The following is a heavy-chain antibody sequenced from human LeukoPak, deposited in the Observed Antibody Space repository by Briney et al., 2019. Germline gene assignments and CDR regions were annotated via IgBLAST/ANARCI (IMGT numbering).Heavy chain of an antibody. V-gene: IGHV4-59*13. D-gene: IGHD3-22*01. Sequence: KLFETLSLTCTVSGGSISSYYWSWIRQPPGKGLGGFGYIYYSGSTNYNPSLKSRVTISVDTSKNQFSLKLSSVTAADTAVYYCARVTGYMIEDYFDYWGQGTLVTVSS. J-gene: IGHJ4*02. CDR3: ARVTGYMIEDYFDY. CDR1: GGSISSYY. CDR2: IYYSGST.